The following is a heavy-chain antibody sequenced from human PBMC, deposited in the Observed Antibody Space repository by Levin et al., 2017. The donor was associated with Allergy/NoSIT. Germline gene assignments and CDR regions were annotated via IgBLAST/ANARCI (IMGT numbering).Heavy chain of an antibody. CDR1: GFTFSSYA. J-gene: IGHJ4*02. D-gene: IGHD2-15*01. V-gene: IGHV3-30*18. CDR3: AKDLTNTGYCSVGSCYRLDY. CDR2: ISYDGSDE. Sequence: GGSLRLSCAASGFTFSSYAMHWVRVRQAPGKGLEWLSVISYDGSDEYYADSVKGRLTISRDNSKNTLYLQMNSLRAEDTAVYYCAKDLTNTGYCSVGSCYRLDYWGQGTLVTVSS.